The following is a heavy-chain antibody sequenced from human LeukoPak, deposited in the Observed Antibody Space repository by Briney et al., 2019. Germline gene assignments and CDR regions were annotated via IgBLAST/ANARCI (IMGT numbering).Heavy chain of an antibody. Sequence: TGGSLRLSCAASGFTFSSYWMHWVRQAPGKGLVWVSRINSDGSSTSYADSVKGRFTISRDNAKNTLYLQMNSLRAEDTAVYYCARGYYDSSGYYDGLGYWGQGTLVTVSS. V-gene: IGHV3-74*01. CDR2: INSDGSST. CDR1: GFTFSSYW. D-gene: IGHD3-22*01. CDR3: ARGYYDSSGYYDGLGY. J-gene: IGHJ4*02.